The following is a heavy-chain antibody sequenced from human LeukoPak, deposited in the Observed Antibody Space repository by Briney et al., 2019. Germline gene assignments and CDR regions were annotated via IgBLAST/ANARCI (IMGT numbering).Heavy chain of an antibody. J-gene: IGHJ4*02. CDR3: ARGGDILTGYYFDY. Sequence: VASVKVSCKASGGTFSSYTISWVRQAPGQGLEWMGGIIPIFGTANYAQKFQGRVTITADKSTSTAYMELNSLRSEDTAVYYCARGGDILTGYYFDYWGQGTLVTVSS. CDR2: IIPIFGTA. V-gene: IGHV1-69*06. D-gene: IGHD3-9*01. CDR1: GGTFSSYT.